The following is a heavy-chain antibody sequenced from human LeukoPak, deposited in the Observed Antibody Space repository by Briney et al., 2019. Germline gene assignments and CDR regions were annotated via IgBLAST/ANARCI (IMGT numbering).Heavy chain of an antibody. D-gene: IGHD2-2*01. CDR1: GFTFSSYG. V-gene: IGHV3-30*02. CDR3: AKRVVPTAMTDAFDV. Sequence: PGGSLRLSCAASGFTFSSYGMHWVRQAPGKGLEWVAFIRYDGSNKYYADSVKGRFTISRDNSKNILDLQMNSLRADDTAVYYCAKRVVPTAMTDAFDVWGQGTLVTVSS. CDR2: IRYDGSNK. J-gene: IGHJ3*01.